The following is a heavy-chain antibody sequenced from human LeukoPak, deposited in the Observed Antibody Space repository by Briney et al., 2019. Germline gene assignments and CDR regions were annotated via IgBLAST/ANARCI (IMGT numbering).Heavy chain of an antibody. CDR3: AREEGSYGPYYFDY. V-gene: IGHV4-59*01. CDR2: IYYSGST. Sequence: SETLSLTCTVSGGSISSYYWSWIRQPPGKGLEWIGYIYYSGSTSYNPSLKSRVTISVDTSKNQFSLKLSSVTAADTAVYYCAREEGSYGPYYFDYWGQGALVTVSS. CDR1: GGSISSYY. J-gene: IGHJ4*02. D-gene: IGHD5-18*01.